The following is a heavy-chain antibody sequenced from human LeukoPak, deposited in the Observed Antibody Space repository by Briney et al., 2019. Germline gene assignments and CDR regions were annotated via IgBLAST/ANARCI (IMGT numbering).Heavy chain of an antibody. Sequence: PSETLSLTCTVSGGSISSYYWSWIRQPPGKGLEWIGYIYYSGSTNYNPSLKSRVTVSVDTSKNQFSLKLSSVTAADTAVYYCARQGKWLQPPDYWGQGTLVTVSS. CDR2: IYYSGST. D-gene: IGHD5-24*01. J-gene: IGHJ4*02. CDR1: GGSISSYY. V-gene: IGHV4-59*08. CDR3: ARQGKWLQPPDY.